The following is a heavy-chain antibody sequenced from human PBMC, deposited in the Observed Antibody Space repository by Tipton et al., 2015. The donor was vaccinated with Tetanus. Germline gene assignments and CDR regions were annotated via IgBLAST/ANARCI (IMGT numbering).Heavy chain of an antibody. V-gene: IGHV6-1*01. J-gene: IGHJ4*02. Sequence: LVKPTQTLSLTCAISGDSVSSNSAAWNWIRQSPSRGLEWLGRTYYRSKWYNDYAVSVKSRITINPDTSKNQFSLQLNSVTPEDTAVYYCARGRLDSSGYSTQLFDYWGQGTLVTVSS. CDR1: GDSVSSNSAA. D-gene: IGHD3-22*01. CDR3: ARGRLDSSGYSTQLFDY. CDR2: TYYRSKWYN.